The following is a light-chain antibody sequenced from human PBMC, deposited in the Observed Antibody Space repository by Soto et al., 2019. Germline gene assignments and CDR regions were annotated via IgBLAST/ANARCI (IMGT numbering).Light chain of an antibody. CDR2: AAS. CDR3: QQAASFPWT. CDR1: QDISSW. J-gene: IGKJ1*01. V-gene: IGKV1D-12*01. Sequence: DIQMTQSPSSVSASVGDRVTITCRASQDISSWLVWYQQKPGKAPKLLAFAASSLQSGVTSRFSGGGSETDFTLTISSLQPEHFATYYCQQAASFPWTFGQGTKVEIK.